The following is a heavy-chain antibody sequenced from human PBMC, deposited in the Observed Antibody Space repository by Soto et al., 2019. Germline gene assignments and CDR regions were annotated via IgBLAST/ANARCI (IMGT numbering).Heavy chain of an antibody. J-gene: IGHJ6*02. CDR3: TRDFQGPLDYGMDV. D-gene: IGHD1-1*01. CDR1: GFTFSSYW. CDR2: VKYDGSQT. Sequence: GGSLRLSCADSGFTFSSYWMSWVRQAPGKGLEWVANVKYDGSQTYYVGSVKGRFTISRDNAKDSLYLQMNSLRAEDTAVYYCTRDFQGPLDYGMDVWGQGTTVTVSS. V-gene: IGHV3-7*01.